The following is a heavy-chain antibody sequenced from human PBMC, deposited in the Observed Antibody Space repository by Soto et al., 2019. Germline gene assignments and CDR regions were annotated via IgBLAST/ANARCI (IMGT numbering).Heavy chain of an antibody. J-gene: IGHJ4*02. CDR3: AREVVTTIPGYQYFDY. CDR1: GGTFSSYA. D-gene: IGHD2-21*02. V-gene: IGHV1-69*06. CDR2: IIPIFGSA. Sequence: QVQLVQSGAEVKKPGSSVKVSCKASGGTFSSYAISWVRQAPGQGLEWMGGIIPIFGSANYAQDFQGRVTITADTSTSTVYMELSSLRSEDTAVYYCAREVVTTIPGYQYFDYWGQGPLGTVSS.